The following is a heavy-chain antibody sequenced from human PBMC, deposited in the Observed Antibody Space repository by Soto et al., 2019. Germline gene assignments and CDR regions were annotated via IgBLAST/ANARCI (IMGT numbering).Heavy chain of an antibody. CDR3: AKGVGRVWFDP. J-gene: IGHJ5*02. CDR1: GGTFSSYT. Sequence: QVQLVQSGAEVKKPGSSVKVSCKASGGTFSSYTISWVRQAPGQGLEWMGRIIPILGIANYAQKFQGRVTITADKSTSTAYMELSSLRSEDTAVSYCAKGVGRVWFDPWGQGTLVTVSS. D-gene: IGHD2-8*01. V-gene: IGHV1-69*02. CDR2: IIPILGIA.